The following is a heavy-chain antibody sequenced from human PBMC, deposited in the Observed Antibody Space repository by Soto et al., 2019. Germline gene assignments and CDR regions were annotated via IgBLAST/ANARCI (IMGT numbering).Heavy chain of an antibody. V-gene: IGHV1-18*01. CDR3: ARDFKDLG. J-gene: IGHJ1*01. Sequence: GASVKVSCKASGYTFTSYGISWVRQAPGQGLEWMGRISVYNGNTNYAQKLQGRFTVSRDNAKNTLFLQMSSLRADDTGVYYCARDFKDLGWGQGTLVTVSS. CDR2: ISVYNGNT. CDR1: GYTFTSYG.